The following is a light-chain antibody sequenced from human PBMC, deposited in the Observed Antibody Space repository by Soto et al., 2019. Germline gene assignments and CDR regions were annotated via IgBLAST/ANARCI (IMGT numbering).Light chain of an antibody. CDR3: QQYNSYWT. J-gene: IGKJ1*01. CDR1: QSISIW. CDR2: DAS. Sequence: IHMTHAPATLSASVLYRVTITFRASQSISIWLSRYQQKPGKAPKLLIYDASSLESGVPSRFSGSGSGTEFTLTISSLQPDDFATYYCQQYNSYWTFGQGTKVDI. V-gene: IGKV1-5*01.